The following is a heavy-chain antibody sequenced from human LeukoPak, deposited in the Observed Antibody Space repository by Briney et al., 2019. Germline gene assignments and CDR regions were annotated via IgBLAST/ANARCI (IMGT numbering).Heavy chain of an antibody. J-gene: IGHJ5*02. CDR3: ARDRYDFWSGSPNNWFDP. Sequence: SETLSLTCTVSGGSIISYYWNWIRQPAGKGLEWIGRIYYSGITDYNPSLKSRVTMSVDTSKNQFSLKLSSVTAADTAVYYCARDRYDFWSGSPNNWFDPWGQGTLVTVSS. CDR2: IYYSGIT. V-gene: IGHV4-4*07. D-gene: IGHD3-3*01. CDR1: GGSIISYY.